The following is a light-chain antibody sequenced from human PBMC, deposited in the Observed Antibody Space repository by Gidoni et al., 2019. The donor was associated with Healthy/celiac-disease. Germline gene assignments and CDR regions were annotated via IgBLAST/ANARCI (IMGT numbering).Light chain of an antibody. CDR2: AAS. CDR3: QQSYSTLLT. J-gene: IGKJ4*02. Sequence: RKTQSPSSLSASVGDRVTITCRASQSISSYLNWYQQKPGKAPKLLIYAASSLQSGVPARISGSGAGTDFTFTISSLQPEYFATHYCQQSYSTLLTFGRXTKVEIK. CDR1: QSISSY. V-gene: IGKV1-39*01.